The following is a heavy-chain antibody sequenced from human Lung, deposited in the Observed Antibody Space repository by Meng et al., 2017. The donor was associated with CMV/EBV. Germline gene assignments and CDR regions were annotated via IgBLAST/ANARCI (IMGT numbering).Heavy chain of an antibody. J-gene: IGHJ4*02. V-gene: IGHV3-30-3*01. D-gene: IGHD6-13*01. Sequence: GGSLRLXCAASGFTFSSYSMHWVRQAPGKGLEWVAVISYDGSNKYYADSVKGRFTISRDNSKNTLYLQMNSLRAEDTAVYYCARYLAGYSSSWYRYWGQGTLVTVSS. CDR2: ISYDGSNK. CDR1: GFTFSSYS. CDR3: ARYLAGYSSSWYRY.